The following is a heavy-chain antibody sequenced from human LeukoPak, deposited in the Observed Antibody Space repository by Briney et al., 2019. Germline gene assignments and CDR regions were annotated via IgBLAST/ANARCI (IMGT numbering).Heavy chain of an antibody. CDR2: INHSGST. Sequence: TSETLSLTCTVYGGSFSGYYWSWIRQPPGKGLEWIGEINHSGSTNYNPSLKSRVTISVDTSKNQFSLKLSPVTAADTAVYYCARIRDGYNDAYDIWGQGTMVIVSS. CDR1: GGSFSGYY. J-gene: IGHJ3*02. D-gene: IGHD5-24*01. CDR3: ARIRDGYNDAYDI. V-gene: IGHV4-34*01.